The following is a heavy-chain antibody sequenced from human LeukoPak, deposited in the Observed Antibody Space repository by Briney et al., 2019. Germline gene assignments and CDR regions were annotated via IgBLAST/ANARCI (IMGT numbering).Heavy chain of an antibody. CDR3: AKDLRWGAVAGTGPFDY. D-gene: IGHD6-19*01. CDR1: GFTFSSYA. Sequence: GGSLRLSCAASGFTFSSYAMSWVRQAPGKGLEWVSAISGSGGSTYYADSVKGRFTISRDNSKNTLYLQMNSLRAEDTAVYYCAKDLRWGAVAGTGPFDYWGQGTLVTVSS. J-gene: IGHJ4*02. V-gene: IGHV3-23*01. CDR2: ISGSGGST.